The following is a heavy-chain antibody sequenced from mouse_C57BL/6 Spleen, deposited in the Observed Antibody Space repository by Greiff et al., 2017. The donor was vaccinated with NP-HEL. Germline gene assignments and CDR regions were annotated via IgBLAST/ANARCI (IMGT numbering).Heavy chain of an antibody. CDR2: INPGSGGT. CDR1: GYAFTNYL. D-gene: IGHD2-1*01. V-gene: IGHV1-54*01. Sequence: VQLQQSGAELVRPGTSVKVSCKASGYAFTNYLIEWVKQRPGQGLEWIGVINPGSGGTNYNEKFKGKATLTADKSSSTAYMQLSSLTSEDSAVYFCAREGEPVYYGNYGGAMDYWGQGTSVTVSS. CDR3: AREGEPVYYGNYGGAMDY. J-gene: IGHJ4*01.